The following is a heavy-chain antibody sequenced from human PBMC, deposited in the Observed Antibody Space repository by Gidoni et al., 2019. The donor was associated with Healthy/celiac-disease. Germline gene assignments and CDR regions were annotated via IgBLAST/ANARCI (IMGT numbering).Heavy chain of an antibody. D-gene: IGHD5-12*01. CDR3: AKDPQNSGYDYHYYYYGMDV. CDR1: GFTFSSYG. CDR2: ISYDGSNK. Sequence: QVQLVESGGGVVQPGRSLRLSCAASGFTFSSYGMHWVRQAPGKGLEWVAVISYDGSNKYYADSVKGRFTISRDNSKNTLYLQMNSLRAEDTAVYYCAKDPQNSGYDYHYYYYGMDVGGQGTTVTVSS. J-gene: IGHJ6*02. V-gene: IGHV3-30*18.